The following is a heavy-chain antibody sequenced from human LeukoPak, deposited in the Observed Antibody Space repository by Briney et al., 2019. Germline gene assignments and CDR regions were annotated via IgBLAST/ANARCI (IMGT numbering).Heavy chain of an antibody. J-gene: IGHJ4*02. CDR1: GLTFSTYS. D-gene: IGHD2-2*01. CDR3: ARGVTI. Sequence: GGSLRLSCAASGLTFSTYSMNWVRQAPGKGLEWISYISSSSGTIYYADSVKGRFTISRDNAKNSLYLQMNSLRDEDTAIYYCARGVTIWGQGTLVTVSS. V-gene: IGHV3-48*02. CDR2: ISSSSGTI.